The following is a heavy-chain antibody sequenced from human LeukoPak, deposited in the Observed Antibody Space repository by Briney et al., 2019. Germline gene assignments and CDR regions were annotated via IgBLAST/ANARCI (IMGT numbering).Heavy chain of an antibody. CDR3: ARAGLSGYFDWPPDY. J-gene: IGHJ4*02. Sequence: ASVKVSCKASGYTFTGYCMHWVRQPPGQGLEWMGWINPNSGGTNYAQKFQGRVTMTRDTSISTAYMELSRLRSDDTAVYYCARAGLSGYFDWPPDYWGQGTLVTVSS. CDR2: INPNSGGT. CDR1: GYTFTGYC. V-gene: IGHV1-2*02. D-gene: IGHD3-9*01.